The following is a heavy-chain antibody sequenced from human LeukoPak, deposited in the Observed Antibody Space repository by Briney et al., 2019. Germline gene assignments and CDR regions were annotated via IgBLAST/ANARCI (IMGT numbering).Heavy chain of an antibody. D-gene: IGHD3-3*01. CDR3: ARDTIFGVVIIGGPYYYMDV. V-gene: IGHV3-30*04. J-gene: IGHJ6*03. CDR1: GFTFSSYA. CDR2: ISYDGSNK. Sequence: PGGSLRLSCAASGFTFSSYATHWVRQAPGKGLEWVAVISYDGSNKYYADSVKGRFTISRDNSKNTLYLQMNSLRAEDTAVYYCARDTIFGVVIIGGPYYYMDVWGKGTTVTVSS.